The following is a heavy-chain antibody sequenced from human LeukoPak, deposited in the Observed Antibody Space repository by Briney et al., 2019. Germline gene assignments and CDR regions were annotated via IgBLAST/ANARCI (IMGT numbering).Heavy chain of an antibody. CDR1: GGSFSGYY. CDR3: ARVIIGYSYGYKFDY. Sequence: PSETLSLTCAVYGGSFSGYYWSWIRQPPGKGLEWIGEINHSGSTNYNPSLKSRVTISVDTSKNQFSLKLSSVTAADTAVYYCARVIIGYSYGYKFDYWGQGTLVTVSS. J-gene: IGHJ4*02. D-gene: IGHD5-18*01. V-gene: IGHV4-34*01. CDR2: INHSGST.